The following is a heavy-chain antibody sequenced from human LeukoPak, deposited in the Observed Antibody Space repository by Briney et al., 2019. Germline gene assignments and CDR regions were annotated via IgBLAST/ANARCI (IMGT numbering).Heavy chain of an antibody. Sequence: GGSLRLSCAASGCTFSHYWMNWVRQAPGKGLEWVANIKEDGSEKIYVDSVKGRFTISRDNSKNSLYLQINNLRAEDTAVYYCTRNRGTDYWGQGALVTVSS. CDR1: GCTFSHYW. J-gene: IGHJ4*02. CDR2: IKEDGSEK. CDR3: TRNRGTDY. D-gene: IGHD1-1*01. V-gene: IGHV3-7*01.